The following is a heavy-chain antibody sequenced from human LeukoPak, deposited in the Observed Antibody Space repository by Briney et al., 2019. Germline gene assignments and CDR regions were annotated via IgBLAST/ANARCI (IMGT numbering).Heavy chain of an antibody. CDR2: IYPGDSDT. Sequence: GESLKISCKGSGNSFTGHWIGWVRQMPGKGLEWMGIIYPGDSDTRYSPSFQGQVTISADKSISTAYLQWSSLKASDTAMYYCALWHSSGWYVWWYWGQGTLVTVSS. D-gene: IGHD6-19*01. J-gene: IGHJ4*02. V-gene: IGHV5-51*01. CDR3: ALWHSSGWYVWWY. CDR1: GNSFTGHW.